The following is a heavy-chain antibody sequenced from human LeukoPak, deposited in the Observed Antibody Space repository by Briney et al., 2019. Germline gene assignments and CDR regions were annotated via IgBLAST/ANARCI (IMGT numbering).Heavy chain of an antibody. CDR1: GGSISSGSYY. CDR3: ARAQDFWSGYRHFDI. V-gene: IGHV4-61*02. Sequence: SQTLSLTCTVSGGSISSGSYYWSWIRQPAGKGLEWIGRIYTSGSTNYNPSLKSRVTISVDTSKNKFSLKLSSVTAADTAVYYCARAQDFWSGYRHFDIWGQGTMVTVSS. CDR2: IYTSGST. J-gene: IGHJ3*02. D-gene: IGHD3-3*01.